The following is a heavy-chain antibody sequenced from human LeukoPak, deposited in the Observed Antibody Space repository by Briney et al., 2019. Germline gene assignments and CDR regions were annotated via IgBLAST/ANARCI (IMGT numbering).Heavy chain of an antibody. Sequence: ASVKVSCKASGNTFTNNGISWVRQAPGQGLEWMGWISAYNGNTNNAQKFQGRVTMTTDTSTSTAYMELKSLRSEDTAVYYCARANMVRGVGSFFDRNWFDPWGQGTLVTVSS. CDR1: GNTFTNNG. J-gene: IGHJ5*02. D-gene: IGHD3-10*01. V-gene: IGHV1-18*01. CDR3: ARANMVRGVGSFFDRNWFDP. CDR2: ISAYNGNT.